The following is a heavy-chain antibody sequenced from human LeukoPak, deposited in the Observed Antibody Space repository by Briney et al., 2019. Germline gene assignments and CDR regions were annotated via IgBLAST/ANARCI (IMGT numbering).Heavy chain of an antibody. CDR3: ARVRMGDDFNPFDY. J-gene: IGHJ4*02. CDR2: INGEGSET. CDR1: GLAFSDYW. Sequence: GGSLRLSCAASGLAFSDYWMSWVRHAPGKGLVWVSRINGEGSETMYADSVKGRFTISRDNAKNTLYLQMNSLRAEDTAVYYCARVRMGDDFNPFDYWGQGTLVTVSS. V-gene: IGHV3-74*03. D-gene: IGHD3-16*01.